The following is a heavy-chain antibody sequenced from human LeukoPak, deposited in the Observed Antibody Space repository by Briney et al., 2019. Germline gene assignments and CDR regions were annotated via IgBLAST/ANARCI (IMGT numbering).Heavy chain of an antibody. CDR3: ARDRYCSSTSCYLYYYYYMDV. CDR1: GFTFSSYS. J-gene: IGHJ6*03. D-gene: IGHD2-2*01. Sequence: PGGSLRLSCAASGFTFSSYSMNWVRQAPGKGLEWVSSISSSSYIYYADTVKGRFTISRDNAKNSLYLQMNSLRAEDTAVYYCARDRYCSSTSCYLYYYYYMDVWGKGTTVTISS. CDR2: ISSSSYI. V-gene: IGHV3-21*01.